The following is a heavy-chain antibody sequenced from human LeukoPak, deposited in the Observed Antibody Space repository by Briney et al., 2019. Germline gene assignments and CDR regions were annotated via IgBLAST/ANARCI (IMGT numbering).Heavy chain of an antibody. CDR1: GFTFSSYE. V-gene: IGHV3-7*03. D-gene: IGHD3-22*01. CDR2: IKQDGSET. Sequence: GGSLRLSCAASGFTFSSYEMNWVRQAPGKGLEWVANIKQDGSETYYVDSVKGRFTISRDNAKNSLYLQMNSPRAEDTAVYYCARTDYYDSSGTFDYWGQGTLVTVSS. J-gene: IGHJ4*02. CDR3: ARTDYYDSSGTFDY.